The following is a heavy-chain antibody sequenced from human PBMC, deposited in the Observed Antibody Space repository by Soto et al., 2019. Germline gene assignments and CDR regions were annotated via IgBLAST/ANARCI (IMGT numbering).Heavy chain of an antibody. D-gene: IGHD6-13*01. CDR1: GYTFTGYY. CDR2: INHNSGGT. V-gene: IGHV1-2*04. Sequence: ASVKVSCKASGYTFTGYYMHWLRQAPGQGLEWMGWINHNSGGTNYAQKFQGWVTMTRDTSISTAYMELSRLRSDDTAVYYCARDRIEAAGFLVNYYYYGMDVWGQGTTVTVPS. J-gene: IGHJ6*02. CDR3: ARDRIEAAGFLVNYYYYGMDV.